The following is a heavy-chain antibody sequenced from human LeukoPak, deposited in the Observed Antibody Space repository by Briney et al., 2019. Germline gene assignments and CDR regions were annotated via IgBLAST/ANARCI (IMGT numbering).Heavy chain of an antibody. CDR2: IYSDNT. D-gene: IGHD1-26*01. V-gene: IGHV3-66*03. CDR1: GFTVSSNS. Sequence: TGGSLRLSCTVSGFTVSSNSMSWVRQAPGKGLEWVSFIYSDNTHYSDSVKGRFTISRDNSKNTLYLQMNSLRAEDTAVYYCARAQHRGWGFDYWGQGTLVTVSS. J-gene: IGHJ4*02. CDR3: ARAQHRGWGFDY.